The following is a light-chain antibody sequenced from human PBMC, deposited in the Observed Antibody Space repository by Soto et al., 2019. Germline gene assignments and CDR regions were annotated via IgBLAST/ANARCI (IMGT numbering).Light chain of an antibody. CDR2: DAS. CDR3: QQRSSWPQFLT. V-gene: IGKV3-11*01. J-gene: IGKJ4*01. Sequence: EIALTQSPATLSLSPGERATLSCRASQSVSTSLAWYQQRPGQAPRLLIYDASNRATDIPARFSGSGYGTDFTITISSLEPEDFAIYYCQQRSSWPQFLTFGGGTKMDIK. CDR1: QSVSTS.